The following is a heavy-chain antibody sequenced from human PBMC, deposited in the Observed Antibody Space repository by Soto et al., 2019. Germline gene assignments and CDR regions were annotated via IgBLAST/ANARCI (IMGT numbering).Heavy chain of an antibody. CDR1: GFTFSRYS. Sequence: EVQLVESGGGLVKPGGSLRLSCAASGFTFSRYSMNWVRQAPGKGLEWVSAISSGRTYTDYADSVKGRFTIPGDNAKNSLYLQMNRLRDEDAAVDYCATMGSGYYYDYWGQGTLVTVSS. D-gene: IGHD3-22*01. V-gene: IGHV3-21*01. J-gene: IGHJ4*02. CDR2: ISSGRTYT. CDR3: ATMGSGYYYDY.